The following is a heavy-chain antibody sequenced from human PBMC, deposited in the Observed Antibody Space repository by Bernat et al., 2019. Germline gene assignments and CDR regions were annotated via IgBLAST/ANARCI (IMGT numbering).Heavy chain of an antibody. D-gene: IGHD6-19*01. CDR3: ACMPYSSGWYYYYGMDV. J-gene: IGHJ6*02. CDR2: SIPILGIA. CDR1: GGTFSSYT. Sequence: QVQQVQSGAEVKKPGASVKVSCKASGGTFSSYTISWVRQAPGQGLEWMGRSIPILGIANYAQKCQGRVTITADKSTSTAYMELSSLRSEDTAVYYCACMPYSSGWYYYYGMDVWGQGTTVTVSS. V-gene: IGHV1-69*09.